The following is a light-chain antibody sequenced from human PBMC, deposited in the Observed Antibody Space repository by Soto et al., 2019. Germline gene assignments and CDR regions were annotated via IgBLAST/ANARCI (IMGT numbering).Light chain of an antibody. Sequence: EIVLTQSPGTLSLSPGERATLPCRASQSVSSSYLAWYQQKPGQAPRLLIYGVSSRATGIPDRFSGSGSGTDFTLTISRLEPEDFAVYYCQQFGTSPSTFGQGTKLEIK. J-gene: IGKJ2*01. V-gene: IGKV3-20*01. CDR3: QQFGTSPST. CDR2: GVS. CDR1: QSVSSSY.